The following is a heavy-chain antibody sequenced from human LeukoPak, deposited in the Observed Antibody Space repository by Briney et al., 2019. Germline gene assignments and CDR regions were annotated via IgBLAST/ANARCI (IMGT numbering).Heavy chain of an antibody. D-gene: IGHD6-13*01. Sequence: ASVKVSCKVSGYTFTELSMHWVRQAPGQGLEWMGWINPNSGGTNYAQKFQGRVTMTRDTSISTAYMELSRLRSDDTAVYYCARKIIAAAGTVYAFDIWGQGTMVTVSS. CDR2: INPNSGGT. J-gene: IGHJ3*02. CDR1: GYTFTELS. CDR3: ARKIIAAAGTVYAFDI. V-gene: IGHV1-2*02.